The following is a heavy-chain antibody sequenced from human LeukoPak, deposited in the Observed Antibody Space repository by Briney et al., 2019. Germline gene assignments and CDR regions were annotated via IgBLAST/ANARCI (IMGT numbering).Heavy chain of an antibody. CDR2: IWSDASDK. Sequence: PGGSLRLSCAASGFTFSHYGMHWVRQAPGTGLEWVAVIWSDASDKYYVNSVKGRFTISRDNSKNSLYLQMNSLRAEDTAVYYCAKDAQRGFDYSNSLDYWGQGTRVTVSS. J-gene: IGHJ4*02. CDR1: GFTFSHYG. CDR3: AKDAQRGFDYSNSLDY. D-gene: IGHD4-11*01. V-gene: IGHV3-33*06.